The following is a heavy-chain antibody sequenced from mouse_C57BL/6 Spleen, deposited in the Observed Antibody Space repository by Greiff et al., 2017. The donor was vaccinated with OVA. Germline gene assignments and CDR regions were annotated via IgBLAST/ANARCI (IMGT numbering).Heavy chain of an antibody. J-gene: IGHJ4*01. V-gene: IGHV14-4*01. CDR2: IDPENGDT. CDR1: GFNIKDDY. Sequence: EVKLQESGAELVRPGASVKLSCTASGFNIKDDYMHWVKQRPEQGLEWIGWIDPENGDTEYASKFQGKATITADTSSNTAYLQLSSLTSEDTAVYYCTRLVAPYAMDYWGQGTSVTVSS. CDR3: TRLVAPYAMDY. D-gene: IGHD1-1*01.